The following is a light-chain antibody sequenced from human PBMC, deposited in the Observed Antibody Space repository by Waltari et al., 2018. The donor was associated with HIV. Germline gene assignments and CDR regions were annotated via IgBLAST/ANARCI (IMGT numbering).Light chain of an antibody. Sequence: IVMMQSPATLSVSPGERATLSCRAGQSVSSNLAWYQQKPGQAPRLLIYGASTRATGIPARFSCSGSGTEFTLTISSLQSEDFAVYYCQQYNKLPLTFGGGTKVEIK. CDR3: QQYNKLPLT. CDR2: GAS. V-gene: IGKV3D-15*01. J-gene: IGKJ4*01. CDR1: QSVSSN.